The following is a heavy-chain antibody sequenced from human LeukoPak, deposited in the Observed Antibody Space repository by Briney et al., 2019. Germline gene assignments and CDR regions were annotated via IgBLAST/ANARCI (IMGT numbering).Heavy chain of an antibody. CDR2: ISRNGDNT. Sequence: PGGSLRLSCSVTEFTFSTYVMHWVRQAPGKGLEYVSAISRNGDNTYYADSVKGRFTISRDNSKNTLYLQMSSLRADDTAVYYCVRGTGYWGQGTLVTVSS. CDR1: EFTFSTYV. CDR3: VRGTGY. V-gene: IGHV3-64D*06. J-gene: IGHJ4*02.